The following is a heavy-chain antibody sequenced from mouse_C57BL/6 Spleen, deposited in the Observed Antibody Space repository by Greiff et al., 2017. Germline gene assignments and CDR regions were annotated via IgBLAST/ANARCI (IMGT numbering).Heavy chain of an antibody. J-gene: IGHJ4*01. Sequence: DVHLVESGGGLVQPKGSLKLSCAASGFSFNTYAMNWVRQAPGKGLKWVARIRSKSNNYATYYAVSVKDRFTISRDDSESILYLQMNNLKTEDTAMYYCVRHGDDYDVGYYAMDYWGQGTSVTVSS. CDR2: IRSKSNNYAT. CDR3: VRHGDDYDVGYYAMDY. CDR1: GFSFNTYA. D-gene: IGHD2-4*01. V-gene: IGHV10-1*01.